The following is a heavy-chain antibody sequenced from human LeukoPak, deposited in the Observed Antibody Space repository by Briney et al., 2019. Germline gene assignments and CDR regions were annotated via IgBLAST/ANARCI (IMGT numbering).Heavy chain of an antibody. CDR3: ARDGDGYSPHFDN. V-gene: IGHV4-30-4*01. D-gene: IGHD3-22*01. Sequence: PSQTLSLTCTVSGGPINTDNYWSWIRQAPGKGLEWVGHIYYSGGTFYSPSLKSRLTISIDTSKNQFSLKLTSVTAADTAVYYCARDGDGYSPHFDNWGQGTLVPVSS. CDR1: GGPINTDNY. CDR2: IYYSGGT. J-gene: IGHJ4*02.